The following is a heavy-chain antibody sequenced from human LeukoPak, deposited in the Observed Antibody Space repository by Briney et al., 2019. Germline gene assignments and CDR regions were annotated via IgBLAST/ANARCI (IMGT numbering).Heavy chain of an antibody. CDR2: INHSGST. Sequence: PSETLSLTCAVYGGSFSGYYWSWIRQPPGKGLEWIGEINHSGSTNYNPSLKSRLTISVDTSKHQFSLKLRSVTAADTAAFYCARRYCSGGSCVLTFDPWGQGNLVTVSS. CDR3: ARRYCSGGSCVLTFDP. D-gene: IGHD2-15*01. V-gene: IGHV4-34*01. J-gene: IGHJ5*02. CDR1: GGSFSGYY.